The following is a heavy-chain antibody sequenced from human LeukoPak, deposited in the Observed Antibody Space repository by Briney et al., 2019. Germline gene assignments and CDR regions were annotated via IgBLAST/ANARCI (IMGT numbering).Heavy chain of an antibody. V-gene: IGHV3-48*04. CDR2: ISSSGSTI. J-gene: IGHJ4*02. D-gene: IGHD3-22*01. Sequence: SGGSLRLSCAASGFTFSTYSMNWVRQAPGKGLEWVSYISSSGSTIYYEDSVKGRFTISRDNAKNSLYLQMNSLRAEDTAVYYCARDRRGDTYYYDSSGYPGYWGQGTLVTVSS. CDR1: GFTFSTYS. CDR3: ARDRRGDTYYYDSSGYPGY.